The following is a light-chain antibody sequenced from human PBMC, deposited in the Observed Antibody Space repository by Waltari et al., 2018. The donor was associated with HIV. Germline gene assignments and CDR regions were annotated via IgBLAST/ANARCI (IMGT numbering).Light chain of an antibody. CDR1: SSDVGGYNY. Sequence: QSALTQPRPVSGSPGQSVTISCTGTSSDVGGYNYVSWYQLHPDKAPTLMIYDVNKRPSGVPDRFSGSKSDNTASLTISGLQAEDEADYHCCSYAGSYTFVFGGGTKLTVL. J-gene: IGLJ2*01. CDR3: CSYAGSYTFV. V-gene: IGLV2-11*01. CDR2: DVN.